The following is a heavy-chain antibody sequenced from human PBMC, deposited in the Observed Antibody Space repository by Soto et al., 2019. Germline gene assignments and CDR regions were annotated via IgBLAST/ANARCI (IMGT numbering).Heavy chain of an antibody. D-gene: IGHD3-10*01. V-gene: IGHV4-59*12. CDR2: ICYGGST. Sequence: SETLSLTCTVSGGSITGYCWSWIRQPPGKGLEWIGYICYGGSTNYNPSLKSRVTISVDKPKNQFSLKLSSVTAADTAVYYCAGYYYAPGNYQGNLDYWGQGNMVTVSS. J-gene: IGHJ4*02. CDR1: GGSITGYC. CDR3: AGYYYAPGNYQGNLDY.